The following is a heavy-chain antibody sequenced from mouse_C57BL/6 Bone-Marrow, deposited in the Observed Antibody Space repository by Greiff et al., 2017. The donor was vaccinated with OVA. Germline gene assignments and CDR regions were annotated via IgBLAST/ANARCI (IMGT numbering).Heavy chain of an antibody. J-gene: IGHJ1*03. CDR1: GFSLTSYG. Sequence: QVQLKESGPGLVQPSQSLSITCTVSGFSLTSYGVHWVRQSPGKGLEWLGVIWRGGGTAYNADYMSRLSITKDNSKSQVFFKMNSLQADDTAIYYCAKIGHWYFDVWGTGTTLTVSS. V-gene: IGHV2-5*01. CDR3: AKIGHWYFDV. CDR2: IWRGGGT.